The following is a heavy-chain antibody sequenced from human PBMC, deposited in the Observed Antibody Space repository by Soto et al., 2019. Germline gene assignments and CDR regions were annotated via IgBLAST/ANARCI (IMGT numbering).Heavy chain of an antibody. J-gene: IGHJ4*02. CDR2: IIPIFGTA. CDR1: GGRFSSYA. D-gene: IGHD2-8*01. V-gene: IGHV1-69*13. Sequence: EASVKVSCTASGGRFSSYAISWVRQAPGQGLEWMGGIIPIFGTANYAQKFQGRVTITADESTSTAYMELSSLRSEDTAVYSCARGFDWGYCTNGVCPEFANWGQGTLVTVSS. CDR3: ARGFDWGYCTNGVCPEFAN.